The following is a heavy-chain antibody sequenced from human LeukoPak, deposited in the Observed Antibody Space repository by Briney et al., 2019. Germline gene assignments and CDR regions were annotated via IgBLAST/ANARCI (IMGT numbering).Heavy chain of an antibody. CDR1: GFTFDDYA. V-gene: IGHV3-74*01. J-gene: IGHJ4*02. CDR2: INSDGSNT. Sequence: GGSLRLSCAASGFTFDDYAMHWVRQAPGKGLVWVSRINSDGSNTSYADSVKGRFTISRDNAKNTLYLQMNSLRAEDTAVYYCARGCGGDYWGQGTLVTVAS. D-gene: IGHD3-16*01. CDR3: ARGCGGDY.